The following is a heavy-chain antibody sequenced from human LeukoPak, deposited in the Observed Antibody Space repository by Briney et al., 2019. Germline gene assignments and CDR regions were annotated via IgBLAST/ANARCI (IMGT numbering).Heavy chain of an antibody. CDR3: AKGRIKYYYDSSGYDY. V-gene: IGHV3-23*01. Sequence: GGSLRLSCAASGFTFSSYAMSWGRQAPGKGLEWVSAISSSGGSTYYADSVKGRFTISRDNSKNTLYLQMNSMRAEDTDVYYCAKGRIKYYYDSSGYDYWGQGTLVTVSS. J-gene: IGHJ4*02. CDR2: ISSSGGST. CDR1: GFTFSSYA. D-gene: IGHD3-22*01.